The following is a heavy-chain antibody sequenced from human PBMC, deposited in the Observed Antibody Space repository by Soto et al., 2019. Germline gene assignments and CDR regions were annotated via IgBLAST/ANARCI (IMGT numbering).Heavy chain of an antibody. J-gene: IGHJ6*02. D-gene: IGHD5-18*01. Sequence: GGSLRRSCAASGFTFSSYVMGWVRQAPGKGLEWVANIKQDGSEKYYVDSVKGRFTISRDNAKNSLYLQMNSLRAEDTAVYYCARKGYSYGYYYYYGMGVWGQGSTVTV. CDR3: ARKGYSYGYYYYYGMGV. V-gene: IGHV3-7*03. CDR2: IKQDGSEK. CDR1: GFTFSSYV.